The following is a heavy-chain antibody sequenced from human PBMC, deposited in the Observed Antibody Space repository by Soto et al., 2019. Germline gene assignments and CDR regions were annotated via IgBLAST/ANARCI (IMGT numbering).Heavy chain of an antibody. CDR1: GFSFSDSP. CDR2: ITSKASSYAT. Sequence: EVQLVASGGGLVQPGGSLKLSCAASGFSFSDSPIHWVRQASGKGLEWVGRITSKASSYATAYVASVKGRFTISRDDSKNTAYLQMNSLKTEDTAVYYCTRGYCSSGSCFQFDYWGQGTLVTVSS. V-gene: IGHV3-73*01. J-gene: IGHJ4*02. CDR3: TRGYCSSGSCFQFDY. D-gene: IGHD2-15*01.